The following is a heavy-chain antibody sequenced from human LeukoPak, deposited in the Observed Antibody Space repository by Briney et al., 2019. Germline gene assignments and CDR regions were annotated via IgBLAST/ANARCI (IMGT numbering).Heavy chain of an antibody. CDR1: GYSISTGYF. D-gene: IGHD1-26*01. CDR3: ARDGSYYRDWFDP. J-gene: IGHJ5*02. V-gene: IGHV4-38-2*02. CDR2: IYHSGTT. Sequence: KASETLSLTCTVSGYSISTGYFWGWIRQTPGKGLEWIGSIYHSGTTYYNPSLKSRVTISVDTSENQFSLKLNSVTAADTAVYYCARDGSYYRDWFDPWGQGTLVTVS.